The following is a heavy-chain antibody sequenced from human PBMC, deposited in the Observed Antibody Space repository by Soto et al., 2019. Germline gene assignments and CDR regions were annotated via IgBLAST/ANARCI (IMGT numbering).Heavy chain of an antibody. Sequence: ASVKVSCKASGYTFTSYAMHWVRQAPGQRLEWMGWINAGNGNTKYSQKFQGRVTITRDTSASTAYMELSSLRSEDTAVYYWGRSMGGVTPQDYGGRETRVTVPS. V-gene: IGHV1-3*01. CDR1: GYTFTSYA. D-gene: IGHD2-21*02. CDR3: GRSMGGVTPQDY. CDR2: INAGNGNT. J-gene: IGHJ4*02.